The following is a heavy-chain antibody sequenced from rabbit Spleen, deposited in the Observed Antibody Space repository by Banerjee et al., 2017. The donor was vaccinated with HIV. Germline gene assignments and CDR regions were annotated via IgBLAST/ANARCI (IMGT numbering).Heavy chain of an antibody. Sequence: QEQLVESGGGLVKPEGSLILTCTASGFSFNGNHVMCWVRQAPGKGLEWIACINTATGKAVYASWAKGRFTCSKTSSTTVTLQMTSLTVADTATYFCARDTASSFSSYGMDLWGPGTLVTVS. V-gene: IGHV1S45*01. CDR2: INTATGKA. CDR1: GFSFNGNHV. CDR3: ARDTASSFSSYGMDL. D-gene: IGHD6-1*01. J-gene: IGHJ6*01.